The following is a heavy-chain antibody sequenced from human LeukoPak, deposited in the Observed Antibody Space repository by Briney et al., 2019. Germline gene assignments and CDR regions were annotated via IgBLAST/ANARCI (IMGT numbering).Heavy chain of an antibody. CDR3: AKDGVYSGYSIYYFDY. J-gene: IGHJ4*02. CDR1: GFTFSSYA. D-gene: IGHD5-12*01. Sequence: GGSLRLSCAASGFTFSSYAMSWVRQAPGKGLEWVSAISGSGGSTYYADSVKGRFTISRDNSKNTLYLQMNSLRAEDTAVYYCAKDGVYSGYSIYYFDYWGQGTLVTVSS. V-gene: IGHV3-23*01. CDR2: ISGSGGST.